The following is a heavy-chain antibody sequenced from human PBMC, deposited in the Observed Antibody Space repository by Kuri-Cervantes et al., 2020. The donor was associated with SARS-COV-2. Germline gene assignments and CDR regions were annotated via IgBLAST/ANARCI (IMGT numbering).Heavy chain of an antibody. CDR2: VRGKASYYAA. CDR1: GFTFSDSA. Sequence: GESLKISCAASGFTFSDSAMHWVRQAPGEGLEWVGRVRGKASYYAAAYAASVKGRFTISRDDLKNMAYLQMNSLRTEDTAVYYCTTLIDYWGQGALVTVSS. V-gene: IGHV3-73*01. CDR3: TTLIDY. J-gene: IGHJ4*02.